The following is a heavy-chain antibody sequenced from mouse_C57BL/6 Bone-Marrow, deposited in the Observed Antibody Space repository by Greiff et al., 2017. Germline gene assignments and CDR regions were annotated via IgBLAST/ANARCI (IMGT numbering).Heavy chain of an antibody. D-gene: IGHD2-3*01. Sequence: EVQVVESVAELVRPGASVKLSCTASGFNIKNTYMHWVKQRPEQGLEWIGRIDPANGNTKYAPKFPGKATITADTSSNTAYLQLSSLTSEDTAIYYCARRDGYYVHYAMDYWGQGTSVTVSS. CDR2: IDPANGNT. V-gene: IGHV14-3*01. CDR1: GFNIKNTY. CDR3: ARRDGYYVHYAMDY. J-gene: IGHJ4*01.